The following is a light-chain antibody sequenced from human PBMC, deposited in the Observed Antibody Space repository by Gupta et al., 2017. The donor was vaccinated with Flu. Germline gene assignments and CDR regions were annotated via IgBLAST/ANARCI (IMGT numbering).Light chain of an antibody. Sequence: SYDLTQPPSVSVSPGQTASITCSGDKLGDKYTCWYQQKPGQSPVLVIYQDNKRPSGIPERFSGSNSGNTATLTISGTQPMDESDYFCQAWDSSTYVVFGGGTKLTVL. V-gene: IGLV3-1*01. CDR3: QAWDSSTYVV. CDR1: KLGDKY. J-gene: IGLJ2*01. CDR2: QDN.